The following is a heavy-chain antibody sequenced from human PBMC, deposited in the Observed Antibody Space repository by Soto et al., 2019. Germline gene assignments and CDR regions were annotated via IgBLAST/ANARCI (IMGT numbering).Heavy chain of an antibody. CDR2: IIPILGTA. D-gene: IGHD3-22*01. V-gene: IGHV1-69*13. CDR1: GGTFISYA. J-gene: IGHJ4*02. Sequence: XSGEASLKASGGTFISYAISWVGQAPGQGLEWMGGIIPILGTANYAQKFQGRVTITADESTSTAYMELSSLRSEDTAVYYCARYRAGYYDSSGYYYFDYWGQGTLVTVSS. CDR3: ARYRAGYYDSSGYYYFDY.